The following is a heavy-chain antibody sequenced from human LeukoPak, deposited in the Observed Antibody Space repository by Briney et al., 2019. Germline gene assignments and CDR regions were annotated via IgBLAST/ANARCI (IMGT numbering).Heavy chain of an antibody. CDR2: INHSGST. D-gene: IGHD6-13*01. CDR1: GGSFSGYY. V-gene: IGHV4-34*01. CDR3: ARGGQAAQSSSWYFYFDY. Sequence: PSETLSLTCAVYGGSFSGYYWSWIRQPPGKGLEWIGEINHSGSTNYNPSLKSRVTISVDTSKNQFSLKLSSVTAADTAVYYCARGGQAAQSSSWYFYFDYWGQGTLVTVSS. J-gene: IGHJ4*02.